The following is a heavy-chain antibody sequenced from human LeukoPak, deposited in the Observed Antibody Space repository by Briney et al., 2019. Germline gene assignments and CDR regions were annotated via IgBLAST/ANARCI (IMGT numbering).Heavy chain of an antibody. CDR1: GYIFTHYW. CDR3: ARQSRDGSKTRGYYFDY. V-gene: IGHV5-51*01. Sequence: ESLKISCQVSGYIFTHYWIGWVRQVPGNGLESMGIIYPADSDTTYSPSFQGQVTISADKSISTVYLQWSSLKASDTAMYYCARQSRDGSKTRGYYFDYWGQGTLVTVSS. CDR2: IYPADSDT. J-gene: IGHJ4*02. D-gene: IGHD3-10*01.